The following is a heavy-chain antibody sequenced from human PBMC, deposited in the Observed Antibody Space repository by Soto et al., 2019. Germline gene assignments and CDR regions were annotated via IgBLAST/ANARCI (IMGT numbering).Heavy chain of an antibody. Sequence: ASVKVSCKTSGYTFTSYAMHWVRQAPGQRLEWMGWINAGNGNTKYSQKFQGRFTISRDNSKNTLYLQMNSLRAEDTAVYYCAKLLAGKFSDNWGQGSLVTVSS. CDR2: INAGNGNT. J-gene: IGHJ4*02. D-gene: IGHD1-1*01. CDR1: GYTFTSYA. CDR3: AKLLAGKFSDN. V-gene: IGHV1-3*01.